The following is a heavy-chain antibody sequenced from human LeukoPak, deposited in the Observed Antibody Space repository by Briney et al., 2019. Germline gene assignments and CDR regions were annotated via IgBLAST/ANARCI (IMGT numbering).Heavy chain of an antibody. CDR1: GFTFSGYW. D-gene: IGHD4-11*01. CDR3: ARRGPYSWSFDY. CDR2: IKPDGTDK. Sequence: GGSLRLSCAASGFTFSGYWMSWVRQAPGKGLEWVAKIKPDGTDKYYVDSVKGRFTISRDNAKNSLYLQMNSQRAEDTAVYYCARRGPYSWSFDYWGQGSLVTVSS. J-gene: IGHJ4*02. V-gene: IGHV3-7*01.